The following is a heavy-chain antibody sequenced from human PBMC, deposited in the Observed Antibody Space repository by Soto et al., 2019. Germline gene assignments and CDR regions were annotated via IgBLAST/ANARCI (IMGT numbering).Heavy chain of an antibody. V-gene: IGHV3-21*01. CDR2: ISSSSSYI. J-gene: IGHJ6*02. CDR3: ASDTLSSSSNHFYYYGMDV. CDR1: GFTFSSYS. D-gene: IGHD6-13*01. Sequence: PGGSLRLSCAASGFTFSSYSMNWVRQAPGKGLEWVSSISSSSSYIYYADSVKGRFTISRDNAKNSLYLQMNSLRAEDTAVYYCASDTLSSSSNHFYYYGMDVLGQGTTVTVSS.